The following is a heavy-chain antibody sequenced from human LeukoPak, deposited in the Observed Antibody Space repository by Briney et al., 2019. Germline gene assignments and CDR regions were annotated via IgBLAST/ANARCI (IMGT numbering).Heavy chain of an antibody. CDR3: ASVPIVGATVGMDV. V-gene: IGHV4-59*05. Sequence: PSETLSLTCTVSGGSISGYYWSWIRQPPGKGLEWIGSIYYSGSTYYNPSLKSRVTISVDTSKNQFSLKLSSVTAADTAVYYCASVPIVGATVGMDVWGQGTTVTVSS. D-gene: IGHD1-26*01. CDR1: GGSISGYY. CDR2: IYYSGST. J-gene: IGHJ6*02.